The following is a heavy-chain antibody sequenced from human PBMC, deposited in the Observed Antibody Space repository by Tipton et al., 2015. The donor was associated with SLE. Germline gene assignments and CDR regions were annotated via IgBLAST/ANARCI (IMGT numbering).Heavy chain of an antibody. J-gene: IGHJ3*02. CDR3: ARDQSTYYYDSSGRDAFDI. V-gene: IGHV4-39*07. CDR1: GGSISSSSYY. D-gene: IGHD3-22*01. CDR2: IYYSGST. Sequence: LRLSSTVSGGSISSSSYYWGWIRQPPGKGLEWIGSIYYSGSTYYNPSLKSRVTISVDTSKNQFSLKLSSVTAADTAVYYCARDQSTYYYDSSGRDAFDIWGQGTMVTVSS.